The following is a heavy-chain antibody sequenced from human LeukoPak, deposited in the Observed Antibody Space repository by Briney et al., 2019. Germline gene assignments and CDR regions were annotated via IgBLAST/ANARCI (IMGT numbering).Heavy chain of an antibody. CDR2: ISHDGSNK. V-gene: IGHV3-30-3*01. J-gene: IGHJ3*01. CDR3: ASSGGSYFVP. Sequence: PGGSLRLSCAASGFTFSSYATHWVRQAPGKGLEWVAVISHDGSNKYYADSVKGRFTISRDNSKNTLYLQMNSLRAEDTAVYYCASSGGSYFVPWGQGTMVTVSS. CDR1: GFTFSSYA. D-gene: IGHD1-26*01.